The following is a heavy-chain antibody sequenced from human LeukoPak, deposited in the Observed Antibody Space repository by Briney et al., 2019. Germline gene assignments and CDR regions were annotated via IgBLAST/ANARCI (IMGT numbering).Heavy chain of an antibody. D-gene: IGHD1-26*01. V-gene: IGHV1-18*01. CDR2: ICAYNGNT. J-gene: IGHJ3*02. CDR3: ARDQGGSYQGADALDI. Sequence: GASVKVSCKASGYTFTSYGISWVRQAPGQGLEWMGWICAYNGNTNYAQKLQGRVTMTTDTSTSTAYMELRSLRSDDTAVYYCARDQGGSYQGADALDIWGQGTMVTVSP. CDR1: GYTFTSYG.